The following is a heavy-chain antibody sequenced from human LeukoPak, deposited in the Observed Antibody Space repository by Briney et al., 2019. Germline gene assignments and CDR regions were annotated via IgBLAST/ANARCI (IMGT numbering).Heavy chain of an antibody. V-gene: IGHV3-23*01. J-gene: IGHJ4*02. CDR1: GFTFTAYA. Sequence: GGSLRLSCAASGFTFTAYAMSWVRQAPGKGLEWVSAISGSAYYTSYADSVKGRFTISRDNSKNTLYLQMNSLRAEDTALYYCAKHKVATKVEDYWGQGTLVTVSS. CDR2: ISGSAYYT. CDR3: AKHKVATKVEDY.